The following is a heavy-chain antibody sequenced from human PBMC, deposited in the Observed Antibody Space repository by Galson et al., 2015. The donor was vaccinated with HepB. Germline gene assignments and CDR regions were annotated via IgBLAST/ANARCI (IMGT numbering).Heavy chain of an antibody. V-gene: IGHV4-59*01. CDR2: IYYSGST. J-gene: IGHJ1*01. Sequence: ETLSLTCTVSGGSISSYYWSWIRQPPGKGLEWIGYIYYSGSTNYNPSLKSRVTISVDTSKNQFSLNLSSVTAADTAVYYCASSAGRLPTRYFPHWGQGTLVTVSS. CDR1: GGSISSYY. CDR3: ASSAGRLPTRYFPH. D-gene: IGHD6-25*01.